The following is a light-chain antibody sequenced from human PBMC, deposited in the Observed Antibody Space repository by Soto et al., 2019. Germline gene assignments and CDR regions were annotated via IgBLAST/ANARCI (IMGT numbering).Light chain of an antibody. J-gene: IGKJ4*01. CDR2: KAS. V-gene: IGKV1-5*03. CDR1: QSISSW. CDR3: QQYEAYPLT. Sequence: DIQLTQSPSTLSASVGDRVTITCRASQSISSWLAWYQQKPGKAPKLLVYKASSLESGVPSRFSGSGSGTEFTLTISTLQPDDFATYYCQQYEAYPLTFRGGTKVEI.